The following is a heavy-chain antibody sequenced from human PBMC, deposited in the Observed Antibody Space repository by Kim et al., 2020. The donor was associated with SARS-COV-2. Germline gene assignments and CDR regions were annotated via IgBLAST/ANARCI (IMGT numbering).Heavy chain of an antibody. V-gene: IGHV3-66*01. Sequence: GGSLRLSCAASGFTVSSNYMSWVRQAPGKGLEWVSVIYSDGSIDYADSVKGRFIISRDKSRNTLYLQMNSLRAEDTAVYYCARDTTHSSGYSRDWGQGTLVTVSS. J-gene: IGHJ4*02. CDR3: ARDTTHSSGYSRD. CDR1: GFTVSSNY. CDR2: IYSDGSI. D-gene: IGHD3-22*01.